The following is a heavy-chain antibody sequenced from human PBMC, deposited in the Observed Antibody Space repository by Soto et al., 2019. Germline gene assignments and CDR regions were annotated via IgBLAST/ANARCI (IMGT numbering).Heavy chain of an antibody. CDR3: ARQGSSVTNNWFAP. V-gene: IGHV1-3*01. Sequence: QVQLVQSGAEVKKPGASVKISCKASGYTFTTYSIHWVRQAPGQRLEWMGWVNGGNGYTKYSQNFQGRVAITRDTSATTADMELSSVASEDTAVYYCARQGSSVTNNWFAPWGQGTQVTVSS. J-gene: IGHJ5*02. CDR1: GYTFTTYS. D-gene: IGHD4-17*01. CDR2: VNGGNGYT.